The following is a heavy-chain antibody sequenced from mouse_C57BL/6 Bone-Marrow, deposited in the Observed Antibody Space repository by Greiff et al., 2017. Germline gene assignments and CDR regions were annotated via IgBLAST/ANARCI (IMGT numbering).Heavy chain of an antibody. CDR2: IDPSDSYT. D-gene: IGHD1-1*01. Sequence: VQLQQPGAELVKPGASVKLSCKASGYTFTSYWMQWVKQRPGQGLEWIGEIDPSDSYTNYNQKFKGKATLTVDTSSSTAYMQLSSLTSEDSAVYYCARDYYGSSMFAYWGQGTLVTVSA. V-gene: IGHV1-50*01. J-gene: IGHJ3*01. CDR3: ARDYYGSSMFAY. CDR1: GYTFTSYW.